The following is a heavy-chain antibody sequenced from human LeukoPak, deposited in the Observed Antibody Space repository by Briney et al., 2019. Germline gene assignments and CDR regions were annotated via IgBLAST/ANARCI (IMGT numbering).Heavy chain of an antibody. CDR1: GGSISSGDYY. D-gene: IGHD3-10*01. J-gene: IGHJ4*02. CDR2: IYYSGST. V-gene: IGHV4-30-4*01. Sequence: SQTLSLTCTVSGGSISSGDYYWSWIRQPPGKGLEWIGYIYYSGSTYYNPSLKSRVTISVDTSKNQFSLKLSPVTAADTAVYYCARERITMVRGVSNYFDYWGQGTLVTVSS. CDR3: ARERITMVRGVSNYFDY.